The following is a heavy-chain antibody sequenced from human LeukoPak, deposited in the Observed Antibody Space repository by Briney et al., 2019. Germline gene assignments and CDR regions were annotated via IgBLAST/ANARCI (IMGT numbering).Heavy chain of an antibody. D-gene: IGHD2-15*01. Sequence: GGSLRLSCAASGYTFSTYWMHWVRQDPGKGLVWVSRISSDASITSYADPVKGRFTISRDNAKNTLYLQMNSLRAEDTALYYCATSARTYIGSSLDYWGQGTLVTVSS. J-gene: IGHJ4*02. V-gene: IGHV3-74*01. CDR1: GYTFSTYW. CDR2: ISSDASIT. CDR3: ATSARTYIGSSLDY.